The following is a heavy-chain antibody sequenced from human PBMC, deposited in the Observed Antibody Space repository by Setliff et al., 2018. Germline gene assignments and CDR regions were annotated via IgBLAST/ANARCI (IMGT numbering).Heavy chain of an antibody. CDR2: ISAYTGNT. V-gene: IGHV1-18*01. J-gene: IGHJ5*02. CDR3: SRDVYDFRTGLGGP. CDR1: GYTFSHSG. D-gene: IGHD3-3*01. Sequence: ASVKVSCKASGYTFSHSGITWVRQAPGQGLEWMGWISAYTGNTNYAPKLQGRVTMTTDASTSTAYMELRGLTSDDTAVYFCSRDVYDFRTGLGGPWGQGTQVTVSS.